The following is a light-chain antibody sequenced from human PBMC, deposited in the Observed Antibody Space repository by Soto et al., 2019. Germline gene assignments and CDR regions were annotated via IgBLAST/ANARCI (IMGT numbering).Light chain of an antibody. Sequence: EIIMTLSPVTLSVSPGERSTLSCGASQSVNSNLAWYQQKPGHAPRLLIYGASTRATGIPASFIGNGSGTEFTLTASSHHPEDVEVYYCQQYNNWPFTFGPGTKVDIK. V-gene: IGKV3-15*01. CDR1: QSVNSN. CDR3: QQYNNWPFT. J-gene: IGKJ3*01. CDR2: GAS.